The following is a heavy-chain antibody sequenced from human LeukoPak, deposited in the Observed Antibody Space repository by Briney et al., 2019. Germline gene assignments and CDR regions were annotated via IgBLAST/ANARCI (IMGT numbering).Heavy chain of an antibody. V-gene: IGHV1-8*01. CDR2: MNPNSGNT. J-gene: IGHJ4*02. CDR3: ARGRGDMATIIVGTDY. Sequence: ASVKVSCKASGYTFTSYDINWVRQATGQGLEWMGWMNPNSGNTGYAQKFQGRVTMTRNTSISTAYMELSSLRSEDTAVYYCARGRGDMATIIVGTDYWGQGTLVTVSS. D-gene: IGHD5-24*01. CDR1: GYTFTSYD.